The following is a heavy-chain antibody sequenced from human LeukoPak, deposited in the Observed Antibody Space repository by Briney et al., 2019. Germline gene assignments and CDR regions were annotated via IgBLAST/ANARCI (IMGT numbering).Heavy chain of an antibody. J-gene: IGHJ3*01. CDR3: ARDGDAVSAAIAGAFDL. CDR2: VYSTGNT. V-gene: IGHV4-61*09. CDR1: AVSISSGNFY. Sequence: SETLSLTCTVTAVSISSGNFYWSWIRQSAGKGLEWIGHVYSTGNTKYNPSLKSRVTISADTSKNQISLRLRSVTAADTAMFYCARDGDAVSAAIAGAFDLWGRGTMVTVSS. D-gene: IGHD2-2*01.